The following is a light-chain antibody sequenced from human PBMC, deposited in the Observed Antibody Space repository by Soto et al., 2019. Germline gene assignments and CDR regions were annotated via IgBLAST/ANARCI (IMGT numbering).Light chain of an antibody. CDR3: QQYDRLPFT. CDR2: DAS. V-gene: IGKV1-33*01. Sequence: DIQMTQSPSSLSASVGDRVTITCQASLDITNYLNWYQQKPGEAPKLLIYDASNLETGVPSRFSGSGSGTDFTFTITSLQPEDIATYYCQQYDRLPFTFGPGTKVDIK. J-gene: IGKJ3*01. CDR1: LDITNY.